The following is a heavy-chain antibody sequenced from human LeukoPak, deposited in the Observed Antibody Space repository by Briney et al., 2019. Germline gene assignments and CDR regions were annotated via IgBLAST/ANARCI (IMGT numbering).Heavy chain of an antibody. CDR2: IYNSGST. CDR3: ARQTFGVLYFDS. CDR1: GGSISSYY. Sequence: SETLSLTCTVSGGSISSYYWNWIRQPAGKGLEWMGRIYNSGSTNYNPSLESRVTISADMSRNQLSLLLTSVTAADTAVYYCARQTFGVLYFDSWGLGTLVIVSS. J-gene: IGHJ4*02. V-gene: IGHV4-4*07. D-gene: IGHD3-10*01.